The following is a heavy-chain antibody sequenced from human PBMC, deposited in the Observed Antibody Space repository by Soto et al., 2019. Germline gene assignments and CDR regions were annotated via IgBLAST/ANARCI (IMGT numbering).Heavy chain of an antibody. D-gene: IGHD1-26*01. V-gene: IGHV1-18*01. CDR2: ISGYNGNT. J-gene: IGHJ4*02. CDR1: GYTFTSYG. CDR3: ARDLGGQIVDY. Sequence: QVQLVQSGAXXXXXXASVKVSCKASGYTFTSYGISWVRQAPGQGLEWMGWISGYNGNTKYAQKLQGRVTMTTDTSTSTAYMELRSLRSDDTAVYYCARDLGGQIVDYWGQGTLVTVSS.